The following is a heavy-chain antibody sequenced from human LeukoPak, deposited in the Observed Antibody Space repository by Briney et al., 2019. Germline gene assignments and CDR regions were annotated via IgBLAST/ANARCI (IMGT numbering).Heavy chain of an antibody. CDR2: INHSGST. CDR1: GGSISSYY. Sequence: SETLSLTCTVSGGSISSYYWSWIRQPPGKGLEWIGEINHSGSTNYNPSLKSRVTISVDTSKNQFSLNLSSVTAADTAVYYCARQEIGLRSFDPWGQGTLVTVSS. J-gene: IGHJ5*02. V-gene: IGHV4-34*01. CDR3: ARQEIGLRSFDP. D-gene: IGHD3/OR15-3a*01.